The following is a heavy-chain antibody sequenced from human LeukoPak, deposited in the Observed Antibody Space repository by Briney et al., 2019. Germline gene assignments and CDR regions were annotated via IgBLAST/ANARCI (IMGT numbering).Heavy chain of an antibody. D-gene: IGHD2-2*02. J-gene: IGHJ4*02. CDR2: ITPSGVST. CDR1: GYTFTSYY. V-gene: IGHV1-46*01. CDR3: ASHGIQQYCSSTSCYTNTHLPDY. Sequence: ASVKVSCKASGYTFTSYYMHWVRHAPGPGLEWMGIITPSGVSTSYAQKFQGRVTMTRDMSTSTVYMELSSLRSEDTAVYYCASHGIQQYCSSTSCYTNTHLPDYWGQGTLVTVSS.